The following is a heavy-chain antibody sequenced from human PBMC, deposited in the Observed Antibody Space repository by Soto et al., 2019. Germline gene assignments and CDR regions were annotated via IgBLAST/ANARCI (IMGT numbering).Heavy chain of an antibody. D-gene: IGHD2-15*01. CDR3: ARWGPDKRLDY. CDR1: GFTFSSHG. CDR2: IWYDGSNK. Sequence: QAQLVESGGGEVQPGRSLRLSCAASGFTFSSHGMHWVRQAPGKGLEWVAVIWYDGSNKYYADSVKGRFTISRDNSKNTLDLQMNSLRAEDTAVYYCARWGPDKRLDYWGQGTLVTVSS. J-gene: IGHJ4*02. V-gene: IGHV3-33*01.